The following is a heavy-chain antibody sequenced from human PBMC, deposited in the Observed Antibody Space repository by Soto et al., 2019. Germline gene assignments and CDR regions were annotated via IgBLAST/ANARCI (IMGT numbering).Heavy chain of an antibody. D-gene: IGHD3-16*02. Sequence: QVQLQESGPGLVKPSQTLSLTCTVSGGSISSGDYYWSWIRQPPGKGLEWIGYIYYSGSTYYNPSLKSRVIISVDTSKNQFSLKLSSVTAADTAVYYCARVPGYYDYVWGSYRSNWFDPWGQGTLVTVSS. J-gene: IGHJ5*02. CDR2: IYYSGST. CDR1: GGSISSGDYY. CDR3: ARVPGYYDYVWGSYRSNWFDP. V-gene: IGHV4-30-4*01.